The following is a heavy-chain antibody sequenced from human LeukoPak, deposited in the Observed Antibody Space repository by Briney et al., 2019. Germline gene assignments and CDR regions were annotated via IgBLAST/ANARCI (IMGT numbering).Heavy chain of an antibody. Sequence: KTSETLSLTCTVSGGSISSSNWWSWVRQPPGKGLEWIGEIYHSGSTNYNPSLKSRVTISVDTSKNQFSLKLSSVTAADTAVYYCARGRNYGVMDYWGQGTLVTVSS. CDR2: IYHSGST. CDR1: GGSISSSNW. CDR3: ARGRNYGVMDY. V-gene: IGHV4-4*02. D-gene: IGHD1-7*01. J-gene: IGHJ4*02.